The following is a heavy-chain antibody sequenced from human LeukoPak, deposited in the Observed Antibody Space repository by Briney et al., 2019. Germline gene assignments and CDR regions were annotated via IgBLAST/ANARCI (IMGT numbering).Heavy chain of an antibody. CDR3: ARDVPHCSGGSCYSFAEYFQH. D-gene: IGHD2-15*01. V-gene: IGHV3-48*01. Sequence: AGGSLRLSXAASGFTFSSYSMNWVSQAPGKGLEWVSYTSSSSSTIYYADSVKGRFTISRDNAKNSLYLQMNSLRAEDTAVYYCARDVPHCSGGSCYSFAEYFQHWGQGTLVTVSS. CDR1: GFTFSSYS. J-gene: IGHJ1*01. CDR2: TSSSSSTI.